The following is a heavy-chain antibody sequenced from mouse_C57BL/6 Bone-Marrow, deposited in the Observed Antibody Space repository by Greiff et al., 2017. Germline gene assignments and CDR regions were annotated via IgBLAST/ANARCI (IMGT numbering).Heavy chain of an antibody. V-gene: IGHV5-4*01. CDR3: ARDEAQTYYFDY. CDR1: GFTFSSYA. Sequence: EVKVVESGGGLVKPGGSLKLSCAASGFTFSSYAMSWVRQTPEKRLEWVATISDGGSYTYYPDNVKGRFTISRDNAKNNLYLQMSHLKSEDTAMYNCARDEAQTYYFDYWGQGTTLTVSS. CDR2: ISDGGSYT. J-gene: IGHJ2*01.